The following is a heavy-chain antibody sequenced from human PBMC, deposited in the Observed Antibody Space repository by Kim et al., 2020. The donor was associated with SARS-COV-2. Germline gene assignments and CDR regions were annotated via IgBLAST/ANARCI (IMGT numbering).Heavy chain of an antibody. CDR3: ARHPIGGASIAARHRPNFDY. D-gene: IGHD6-6*01. Sequence: RVTISVDTSKNQFSLKLSSVTAADTAVYYCARHPIGGASIAARHRPNFDYWGQGTLVTVSS. V-gene: IGHV4-39*01. J-gene: IGHJ4*02.